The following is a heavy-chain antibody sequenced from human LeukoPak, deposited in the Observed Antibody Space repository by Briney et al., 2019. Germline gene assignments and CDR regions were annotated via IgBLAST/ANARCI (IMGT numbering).Heavy chain of an antibody. V-gene: IGHV1-18*01. Sequence: ASVRVSCKASGYTFTSYGISWVRQAPGQGLEWTGWISAYNGNTNYAQKLQGRVTMTTDTSTSTAYMELRSLRSDDTAVYYCARDANNMYYYDSSGYYGDWGQGTLVTVSS. D-gene: IGHD3-22*01. CDR3: ARDANNMYYYDSSGYYGD. J-gene: IGHJ4*02. CDR1: GYTFTSYG. CDR2: ISAYNGNT.